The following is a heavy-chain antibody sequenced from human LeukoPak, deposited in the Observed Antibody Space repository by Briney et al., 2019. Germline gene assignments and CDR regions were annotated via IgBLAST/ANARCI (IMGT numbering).Heavy chain of an antibody. Sequence: GGTLRLSCAASGFTFSSYGMIWVRQAPGKGLEWVSGISGSGGSTYLADSVKGRFTISRDNSKNTLYLQMNSLRAEDTAVYYCAKAMQDSSSWGGYYYYYYMDVWGKGTTVTISS. CDR2: ISGSGGST. V-gene: IGHV3-23*01. D-gene: IGHD6-13*01. CDR3: AKAMQDSSSWGGYYYYYYMDV. J-gene: IGHJ6*03. CDR1: GFTFSSYG.